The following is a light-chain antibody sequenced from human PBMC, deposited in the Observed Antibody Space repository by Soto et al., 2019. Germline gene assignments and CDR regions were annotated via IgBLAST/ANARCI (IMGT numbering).Light chain of an antibody. V-gene: IGKV1-5*01. Sequence: DIQITQSPSTLSASVGDRGSITCRASQSISSWLAWYQQKPGKAPKLLIYDASSLESGVPSRFSGSGSGTEFTLTISRLQPDDFETYYCQQYNSYRTSGQGTKVDIK. CDR1: QSISSW. CDR3: QQYNSYRT. CDR2: DAS. J-gene: IGKJ1*01.